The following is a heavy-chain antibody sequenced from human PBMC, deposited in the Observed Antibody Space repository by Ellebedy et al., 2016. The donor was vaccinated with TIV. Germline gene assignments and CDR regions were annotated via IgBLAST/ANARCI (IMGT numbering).Heavy chain of an antibody. CDR3: AKLGAIVVVAAATLDF. D-gene: IGHD2-15*01. CDR2: ISASGGTT. J-gene: IGHJ4*02. Sequence: GESLKISCAASGFTFSNYAMSWVRQAPGKGLEWVSAISASGGTTYYAESMKGRFTVSRDNSKNTLYLQMNSLSAEDTAVYYCAKLGAIVVVAAATLDFWGQGTLVAVSS. CDR1: GFTFSNYA. V-gene: IGHV3-23*01.